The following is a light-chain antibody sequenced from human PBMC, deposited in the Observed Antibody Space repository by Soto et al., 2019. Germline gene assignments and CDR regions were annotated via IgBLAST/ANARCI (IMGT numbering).Light chain of an antibody. J-gene: IGLJ2*01. CDR3: SSYAGSNNLV. CDR2: EVS. CDR1: SSDVGGYNY. Sequence: QSALTQPPSASGSPGQSVTISCTGTSSDVGGYNYVSWYQQHPGKAPKLMIYEVSKRPSGVPDRFPGYKSGNTASLNVSGLQAEDEADYYCSSYAGSNNLVFGGGTKLTVL. V-gene: IGLV2-8*01.